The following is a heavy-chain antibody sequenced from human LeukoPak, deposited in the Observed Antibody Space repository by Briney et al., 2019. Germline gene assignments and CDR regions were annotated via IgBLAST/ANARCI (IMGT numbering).Heavy chain of an antibody. CDR2: ISSSGSTI. CDR1: GFTFSDYY. Sequence: GGSLRLSCAASGFTFSDYYMSWIRQAPGKGLEWVSYISSSGSTIYYADSVKGRFTISMDNAKNSLYLQMNSLRAEDTAVYYCARRYCSSTSCHFDYWGQGTLVTVSS. V-gene: IGHV3-11*04. J-gene: IGHJ4*02. D-gene: IGHD2-2*01. CDR3: ARRYCSSTSCHFDY.